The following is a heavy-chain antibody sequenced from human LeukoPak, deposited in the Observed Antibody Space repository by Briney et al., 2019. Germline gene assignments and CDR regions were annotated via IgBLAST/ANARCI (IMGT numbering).Heavy chain of an antibody. CDR1: GDSVSSNSAA. Sequence: SQTLSLTCAISGDSVSSNSAAWGWIRQSPLRGLEWLGRTYYRSKWYNDYAVSVKSRITINPDTSKNQFSLQLNSVTPEDTAMYYCARDVGARPRVFDYWGQGILVTVSS. CDR2: TYYRSKWYN. D-gene: IGHD1-26*01. V-gene: IGHV6-1*01. J-gene: IGHJ4*02. CDR3: ARDVGARPRVFDY.